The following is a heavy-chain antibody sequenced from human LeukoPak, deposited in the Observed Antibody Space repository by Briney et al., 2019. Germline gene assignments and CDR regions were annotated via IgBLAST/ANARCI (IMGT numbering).Heavy chain of an antibody. J-gene: IGHJ4*02. D-gene: IGHD6-6*01. Sequence: ASVKVSCKASGYTFTGYYMHWVRQAPGQGLEWMGWINPNSSGTNYAQKFQGRVTMTRDTSISTAYMELSRLRSDDTAVYYCARDSSSSYYFDYWGQGALVTVSS. CDR2: INPNSSGT. V-gene: IGHV1-2*02. CDR1: GYTFTGYY. CDR3: ARDSSSSYYFDY.